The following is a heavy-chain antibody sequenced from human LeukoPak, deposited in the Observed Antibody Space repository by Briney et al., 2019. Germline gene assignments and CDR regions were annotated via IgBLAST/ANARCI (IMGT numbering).Heavy chain of an antibody. D-gene: IGHD3-22*01. V-gene: IGHV4-30-2*01. CDR1: GGSISSGGYS. CDR2: IYHSGST. CDR3: ARAIFYYDSSGYYHPAFDY. J-gene: IGHJ4*02. Sequence: SQTLSLTCAVSGGSISSGGYSWSWIRQPPGKGLEWIGYIYHSGSTYYNPSLKSRVTISVDRSKNQFSLKLSSVTAADTAVYYCARAIFYYDSSGYYHPAFDYWGQGTLVTVSS.